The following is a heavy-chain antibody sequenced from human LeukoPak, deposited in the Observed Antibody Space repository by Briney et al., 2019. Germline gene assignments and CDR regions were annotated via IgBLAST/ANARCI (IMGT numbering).Heavy chain of an antibody. V-gene: IGHV4-59*12. D-gene: IGHD6-13*01. CDR2: IYYSGST. Sequence: SETLSLTCTVSGGSISSYYWSWIRQPPGKGLEWIGYIYYSGSTNYNPSLKSRVTISVDTSKNQFSLKLSSVTAADTAVYYCARGSSNFDYWGQGTLVTVSS. J-gene: IGHJ4*02. CDR1: GGSISSYY. CDR3: ARGSSNFDY.